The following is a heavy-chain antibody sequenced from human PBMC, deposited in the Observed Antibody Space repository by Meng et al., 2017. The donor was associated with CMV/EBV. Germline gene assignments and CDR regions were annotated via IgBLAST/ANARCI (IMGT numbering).Heavy chain of an antibody. J-gene: IGHJ4*02. Sequence: GESLKISCAASGFTFSSYAMHWVRQAPGKGLEWVAVISYDGSNKYYADSVKGRFTISRDNFKNTLYLQMNSLRAEDTAVYYCARVTASSRTGSYYNGNYWGQGTLVTVSS. V-gene: IGHV3-30-3*01. CDR1: GFTFSSYA. D-gene: IGHD3-10*01. CDR3: ARVTASSRTGSYYNGNY. CDR2: ISYDGSNK.